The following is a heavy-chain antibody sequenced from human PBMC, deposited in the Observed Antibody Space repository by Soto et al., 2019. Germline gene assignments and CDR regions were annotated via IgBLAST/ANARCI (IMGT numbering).Heavy chain of an antibody. CDR1: GFIFSGSG. CDR2: VSNDGIRK. J-gene: IGHJ5*01. Sequence: SGGGVVQPGRSLRLTCAASGFIFSGSGMHWVRQAPGKGLEWVALVSNDGIRKYYGDSVKGRFTISRDNAEDTLYLQMNSLRVEDTAVYYCARWVGGSMYDNSGKYDSWGQGTLVTVSS. V-gene: IGHV3-30*03. CDR3: ARWVGGSMYDNSGKYDS. D-gene: IGHD3-22*01.